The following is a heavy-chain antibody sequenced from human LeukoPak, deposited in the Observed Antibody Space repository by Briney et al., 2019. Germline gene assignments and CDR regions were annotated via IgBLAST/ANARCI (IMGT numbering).Heavy chain of an antibody. CDR3: ARYWRNFDY. D-gene: IGHD3-3*01. CDR1: GGSFSGYY. V-gene: IGHV4-34*01. CDR2: INHSGST. J-gene: IGHJ4*02. Sequence: SETLSLTCAVYGGSFSGYYWSWIRQPPGKGLGWIGEINHSGSTNYNPSLKSRVTISVDTSKNQFSLKLSSVTAADTAVYYCARYWRNFDYWGQGTLVTVSS.